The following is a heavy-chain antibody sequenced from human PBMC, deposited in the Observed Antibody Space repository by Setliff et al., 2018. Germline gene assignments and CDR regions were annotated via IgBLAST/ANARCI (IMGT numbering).Heavy chain of an antibody. J-gene: IGHJ3*02. Sequence: ASVKVSCKTSGYSFTNYGINWVRQAPGQGLEWMGWNSVYAREFQGRVTMTIDTPTSTAYMELRSLRSDDTAQYYCVRDRAAIVVGPPTAAFDIWGQGTMVTVS. CDR1: GYSFTNYG. CDR2: NSV. D-gene: IGHD2-2*01. V-gene: IGHV1-18*01. CDR3: VRDRAAIVVGPPTAAFDI.